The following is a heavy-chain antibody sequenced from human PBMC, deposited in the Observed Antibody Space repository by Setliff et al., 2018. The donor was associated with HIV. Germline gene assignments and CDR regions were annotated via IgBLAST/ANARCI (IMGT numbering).Heavy chain of an antibody. D-gene: IGHD3-3*01. CDR2: INAGNGNT. CDR3: ARDRVRITIFGANDASDI. J-gene: IGHJ3*02. V-gene: IGHV1-3*01. CDR1: GYTFTNFA. Sequence: GASVKVSCKASGYTFTNFAIHWVRQAPGQRLEWMGWINAGNGNTKYSQSFQGRVTITSDTSANIVYMELSSLRSEDTAVYYCARDRVRITIFGANDASDIWGQGTMVTVS.